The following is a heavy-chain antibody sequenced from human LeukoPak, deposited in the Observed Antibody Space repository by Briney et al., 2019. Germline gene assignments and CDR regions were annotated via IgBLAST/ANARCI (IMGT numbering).Heavy chain of an antibody. Sequence: GGSLRLSCAASGITFSSYAMSWVRQAPGKGLEWVSSISGSGGNTYYADSVKGRFTISRDNSKNTLYLQMNSLRAEDTAVYYCAKDWTGTKPFDLWGRGTLVTVSS. CDR3: AKDWTGTKPFDL. D-gene: IGHD3/OR15-3a*01. CDR2: ISGSGGNT. J-gene: IGHJ2*01. V-gene: IGHV3-23*01. CDR1: GITFSSYA.